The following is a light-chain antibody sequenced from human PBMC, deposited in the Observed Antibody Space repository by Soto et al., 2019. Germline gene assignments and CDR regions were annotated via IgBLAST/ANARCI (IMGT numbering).Light chain of an antibody. CDR3: CAYAGSYTVL. CDR1: SSDVGGYKY. Sequence: QSALTQPRSVSGSPGQSVTISCTGTSSDVGGYKYVSWYQQHPGKVPKLMMFDVIERPSGVPDRFSGSKSGNTASLSISGLQAEDEADYYCCAYAGSYTVLFGGGTKVTVL. V-gene: IGLV2-11*01. J-gene: IGLJ2*01. CDR2: DVI.